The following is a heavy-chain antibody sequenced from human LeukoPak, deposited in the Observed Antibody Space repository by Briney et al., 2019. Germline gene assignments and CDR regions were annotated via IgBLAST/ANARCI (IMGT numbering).Heavy chain of an antibody. V-gene: IGHV3-21*01. D-gene: IGHD3-3*02. CDR1: GFTFSGYS. CDR3: AREVSKGFDF. Sequence: PGGSLRLSCTASGFTFSGYSMNWIRQAPGKGLEWVSSFGTRSTSIYHAGSVKGRFAISRDNAKNSLYLQMNSLRAEDTALYYCAREVSKGFDFWGQGTLVTVSS. J-gene: IGHJ4*02. CDR2: FGTRSTSI.